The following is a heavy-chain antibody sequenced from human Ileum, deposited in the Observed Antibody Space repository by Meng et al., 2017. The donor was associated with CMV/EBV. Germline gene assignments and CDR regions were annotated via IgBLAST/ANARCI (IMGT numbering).Heavy chain of an antibody. Sequence: CKTSGYTFTSDNIIWVRQAPGQGPEWMGWIDTNTGNPTYAQGFTGRFVFSLDTSVKTAYLQISSLKAEDTAVYYCARDGLSGRYFDYWGQGTLVTVSS. V-gene: IGHV7-4-1*02. CDR2: IDTNTGNP. J-gene: IGHJ4*02. D-gene: IGHD1-26*01. CDR3: ARDGLSGRYFDY. CDR1: GYTFTSDN.